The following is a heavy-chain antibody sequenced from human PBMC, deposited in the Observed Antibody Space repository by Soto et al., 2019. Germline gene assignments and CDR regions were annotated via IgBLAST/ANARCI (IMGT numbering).Heavy chain of an antibody. Sequence: XGSLKLSCAASGFTVSSNYMSWVRQAPGKGLEWVSVIYSGGSTYYADSVKGRFTISRDNSKNTLYLQMNSLRAEDAAVYYCARDFTLDYWGQGTLVTVSS. CDR3: ARDFTLDY. CDR1: GFTVSSNY. J-gene: IGHJ4*02. V-gene: IGHV3-53*01. CDR2: IYSGGST.